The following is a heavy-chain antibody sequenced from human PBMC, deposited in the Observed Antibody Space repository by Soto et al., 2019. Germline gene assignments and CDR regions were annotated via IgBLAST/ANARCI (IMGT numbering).Heavy chain of an antibody. CDR3: ARDRGYSYGPDY. CDR1: GGSISSGGYY. D-gene: IGHD5-18*01. J-gene: IGHJ4*02. Sequence: SETLSLTCTVSGGSISSGGYYWSWIRQHPGKGLEWIGYIYYSGSTYYNPSLKSRVTISVDTSKNQFSLKLSSVTAADTAVCYCARDRGYSYGPDYWGQGTLVTVSS. V-gene: IGHV4-31*03. CDR2: IYYSGST.